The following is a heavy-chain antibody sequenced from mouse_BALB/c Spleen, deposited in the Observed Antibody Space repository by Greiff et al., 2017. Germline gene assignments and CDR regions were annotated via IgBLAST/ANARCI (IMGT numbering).Heavy chain of an antibody. CDR3: ARSLYGYDGGFAY. J-gene: IGHJ3*01. V-gene: IGHV1S135*01. CDR2: IDPFNGGT. Sequence: EVQLQQSGPELMQPGASVKISCKASGYSFTSYYMHWVKQSHGKSLEWIGYIDPFNGGTSYNQKFKGKATLTVDKSSSTAYMHLSSLTSEDSAVYYCARSLYGYDGGFAYWGQGTLGT. D-gene: IGHD2-2*01. CDR1: GYSFTSYY.